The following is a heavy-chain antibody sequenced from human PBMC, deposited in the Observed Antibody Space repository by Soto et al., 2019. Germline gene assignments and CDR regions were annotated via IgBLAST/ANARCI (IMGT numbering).Heavy chain of an antibody. CDR1: GYTFTGYY. D-gene: IGHD3-10*01. J-gene: IGHJ4*02. V-gene: IGHV1-2*04. CDR3: ATDHPLGINGSGIDY. Sequence: ASVKVSCKASGYTFTGYYMHWVRQAPGQGLEWMGGINPNSGVTKYAQKFQGWVTITRDTSAGTAYMELSSLRSEDTAVYYCATDHPLGINGSGIDYWGQGALVTVSS. CDR2: INPNSGVT.